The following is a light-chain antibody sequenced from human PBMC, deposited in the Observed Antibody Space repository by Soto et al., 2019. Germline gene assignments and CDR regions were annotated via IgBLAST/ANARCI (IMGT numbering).Light chain of an antibody. CDR2: GNT. CDR1: RSNIGAGYA. J-gene: IGLJ3*02. CDR3: QSYDSSLSASV. Sequence: QCVLTQAPSVSGAPEQRVTISCTGGRSNIGAGYAVNWYQQLTGRAPKLLIYGNTNRPSGVPDRFSGSKSGTSASLAITGLQGEDESDYYCQSYDSSLSASVFGGGTKLTVL. V-gene: IGLV1-40*01.